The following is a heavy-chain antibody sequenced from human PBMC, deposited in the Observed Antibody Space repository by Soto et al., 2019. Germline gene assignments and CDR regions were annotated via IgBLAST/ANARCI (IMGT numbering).Heavy chain of an antibody. CDR2: IKSKTDGGTT. J-gene: IGHJ6*02. CDR3: TTDPYFERGMDV. D-gene: IGHD3-9*01. CDR1: GFTFSNAG. Sequence: PGGSLRLSCAASGFTFSNAGMSWVRQAPGKGLEWVGRIKSKTDGGTTDYAAPVKGRFTISRDDSKNTLYLQMNSLKTEDTAVYYCTTDPYFERGMDVWGQGTTVTVSS. V-gene: IGHV3-15*01.